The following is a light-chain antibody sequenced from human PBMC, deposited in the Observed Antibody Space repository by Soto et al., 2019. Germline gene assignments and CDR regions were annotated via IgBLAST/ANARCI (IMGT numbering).Light chain of an antibody. CDR1: QSVSSN. J-gene: IGKJ2*01. CDR2: GAS. Sequence: EIVMTQSPATLSVSPGERATLSCSASQSVSSNLAWYQQKPGQAPRLLIYGASTRATGIPARFSGSGSGTEFTLTISSLQSEDFAFYYCQQYNNWPPLFGQGTKLEIK. CDR3: QQYNNWPPL. V-gene: IGKV3-15*01.